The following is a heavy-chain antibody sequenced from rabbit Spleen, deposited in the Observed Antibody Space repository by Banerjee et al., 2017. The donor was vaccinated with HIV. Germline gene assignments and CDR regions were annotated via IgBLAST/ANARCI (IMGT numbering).Heavy chain of an antibody. D-gene: IGHD8-1*01. CDR3: ARDAGSGDYIDGYFNL. J-gene: IGHJ4*01. CDR1: GFDFSSYYM. Sequence: QEHLKESGGGQVQPGGSLKLSCKVSGFDFSSYYMTWVRQAPGKGLEWIGCIYTGNGKTYYANWAKGRFTISKTSSTTVTLQMTSLTVADTATYFCARDAGSGDYIDGYFNLWGPGTLVTVS. CDR2: IYTGNGKT. V-gene: IGHV1S45*01.